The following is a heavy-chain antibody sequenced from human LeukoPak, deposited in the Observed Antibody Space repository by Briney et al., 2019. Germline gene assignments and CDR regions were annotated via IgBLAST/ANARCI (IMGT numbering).Heavy chain of an antibody. CDR3: ARGFYGSGSYYNVPPR. Sequence: GASVKVSRKASGYTFTSYAMNWVRQAPGQGLEWMGWINTNTGNPTYAQGFTGRFVFSLDTSVSTAYLQISSLKAEDTAVYYCARGFYGSGSYYNVPPRWGQGTLVTVSS. CDR1: GYTFTSYA. V-gene: IGHV7-4-1*02. D-gene: IGHD3-10*01. CDR2: INTNTGNP. J-gene: IGHJ4*02.